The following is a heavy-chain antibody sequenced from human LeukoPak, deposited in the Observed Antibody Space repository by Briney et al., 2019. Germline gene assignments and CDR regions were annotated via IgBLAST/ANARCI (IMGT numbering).Heavy chain of an antibody. D-gene: IGHD2-15*01. Sequence: GGSLRLSCAASGFTFSSYSMNWVRQAPGKGLEWVSSISSSSSYIYYADSVKGRFTISRDNAKNSLYLQMNSLRAEDTAVYYCARTHCSGGSCYPYYFDYWGQGTLVTVSS. V-gene: IGHV3-21*01. CDR2: ISSSSSYI. CDR3: ARTHCSGGSCYPYYFDY. CDR1: GFTFSSYS. J-gene: IGHJ4*02.